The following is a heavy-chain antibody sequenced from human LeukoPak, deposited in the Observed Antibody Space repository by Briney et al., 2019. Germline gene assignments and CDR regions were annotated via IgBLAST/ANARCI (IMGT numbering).Heavy chain of an antibody. Sequence: SETLSLTCTVSGGSISSYYWSWIRQPPGKGLEWIGYIYYSGSTNYNPSLKSRVTISVDTSKNQFSLKLNSVTAADTAVYYCARTEVVITPYYFDYWGQGALVTVSS. CDR2: IYYSGST. D-gene: IGHD3-22*01. CDR3: ARTEVVITPYYFDY. J-gene: IGHJ4*02. CDR1: GGSISSYY. V-gene: IGHV4-59*12.